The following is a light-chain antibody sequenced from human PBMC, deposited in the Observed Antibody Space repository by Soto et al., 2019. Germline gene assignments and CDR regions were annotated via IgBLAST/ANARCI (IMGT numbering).Light chain of an antibody. J-gene: IGKJ4*01. CDR3: QQYETFPLT. V-gene: IGKV1-5*03. Sequence: DIQMTQSPATLSASVGARVTIGCRASQSISGWLAWYQQKPGKAPKLLIYKASILESGGPSRFSGRGSATEFTLTISSLQPEDFASYYCQQYETFPLTCGGGTKV. CDR1: QSISGW. CDR2: KAS.